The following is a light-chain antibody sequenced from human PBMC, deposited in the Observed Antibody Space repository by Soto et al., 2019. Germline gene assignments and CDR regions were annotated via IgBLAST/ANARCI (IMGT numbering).Light chain of an antibody. J-gene: IGKJ1*01. V-gene: IGKV3-20*01. CDR1: QSVSSGH. CDR2: GVS. CDR3: QQYGSSPWT. Sequence: GSLSLSPGGRATLSCRASQSVSSGHLAWYQQKPGQAPRLIIYGVSSRATGIPDRFSGSGSGTDFALTITRLEPEDVAVYYCQQYGSSPWTFGQGTKVDIK.